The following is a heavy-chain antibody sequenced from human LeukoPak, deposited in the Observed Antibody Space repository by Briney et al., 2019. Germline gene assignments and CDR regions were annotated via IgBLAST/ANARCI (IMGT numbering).Heavy chain of an antibody. CDR1: GFAFSSYA. J-gene: IGHJ4*02. Sequence: GSLRLSCAASGFAFSSYAMSWVRQAPGKGLEWVSLISDSGTTTYYADSVKGRFTISRDNSKNTLYLQMNSLRAEDTAVYYCAKDVEGGSWGSDWGQGTLVTVSS. CDR2: ISDSGTTT. CDR3: AKDVEGGSWGSD. V-gene: IGHV3-23*01. D-gene: IGHD1-26*01.